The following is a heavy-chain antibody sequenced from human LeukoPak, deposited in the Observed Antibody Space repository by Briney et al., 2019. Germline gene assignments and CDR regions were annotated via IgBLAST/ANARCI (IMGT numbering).Heavy chain of an antibody. CDR3: ARVLTCSSTSCYASGGLDY. V-gene: IGHV4-59*08. CDR2: IYYSGST. D-gene: IGHD2-2*01. J-gene: IGHJ4*02. Sequence: PSETLSLTCTVSGGSISSHYWSWIRQPPGKGLEWIGYIYYSGSTNYNPSLKSRVTISVDTSKNQFSLKLSSVTAADTAVYYCARVLTCSSTSCYASGGLDYWGQGTLVTVSS. CDR1: GGSISSHY.